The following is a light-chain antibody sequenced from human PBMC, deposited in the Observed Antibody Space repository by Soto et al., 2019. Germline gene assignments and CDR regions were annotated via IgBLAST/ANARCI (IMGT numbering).Light chain of an antibody. CDR3: SSYTSSSTRV. V-gene: IGLV2-14*01. CDR2: EVS. J-gene: IGLJ3*02. Sequence: QSALTQPASVSVSPGQSITISCTGTSSDVGGYNYVSWYQQHPGKPPKLMIYEVSSRPSGVSNRFSGSKSGNTASLTISGLQAEDEADYYCSSYTSSSTRVFGGGTKVTVL. CDR1: SSDVGGYNY.